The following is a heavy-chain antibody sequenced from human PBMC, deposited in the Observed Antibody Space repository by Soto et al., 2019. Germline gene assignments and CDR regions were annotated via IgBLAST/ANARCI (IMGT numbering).Heavy chain of an antibody. CDR3: ARDKITGLFDY. V-gene: IGHV4-4*02. Sequence: SETLSLTCAVSGDSITSSYWSWVRQPPGKGLEWIADIHHSGVTNYNPSLMSRVTISLDRSKNQFSLKLTSVTAADTAVYYCARDKITGLFDYWGQGALVTVSS. CDR1: GDSITSSYW. CDR2: IHHSGVT. J-gene: IGHJ4*02. D-gene: IGHD2-8*02.